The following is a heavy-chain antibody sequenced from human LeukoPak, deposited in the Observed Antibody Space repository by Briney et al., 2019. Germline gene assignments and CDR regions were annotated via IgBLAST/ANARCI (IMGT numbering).Heavy chain of an antibody. J-gene: IGHJ3*02. Sequence: ASVKVSCKASGYTFTSYDINWVRQATGQGLEWMGWMNPKSGNTGYAQKFQGRVTMTRSTSMSTAYMELSSLRSEDTAVYYCAQDISWFAFHMWGLGTRVTVSS. CDR1: GYTFTSYD. V-gene: IGHV1-8*01. CDR2: MNPKSGNT. D-gene: IGHD3-10*01. CDR3: AQDISWFAFHM.